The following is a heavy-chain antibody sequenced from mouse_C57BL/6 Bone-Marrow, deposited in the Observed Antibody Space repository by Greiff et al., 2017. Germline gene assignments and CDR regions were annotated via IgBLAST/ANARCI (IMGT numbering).Heavy chain of an antibody. CDR2: ISNGGGST. CDR3: ARRGGSSPFDY. V-gene: IGHV5-12*01. J-gene: IGHJ2*01. Sequence: EVQLVESGGGLVQPGGSLKLSCAASGFTFSDYYMYWVRQTPEKRLEWVAYISNGGGSTYYPDTVKGRFTISRDNAKNTLYLQMSRLKSEDTAMYYCARRGGSSPFDYWGQGTTLTVSS. CDR1: GFTFSDYY. D-gene: IGHD1-1*01.